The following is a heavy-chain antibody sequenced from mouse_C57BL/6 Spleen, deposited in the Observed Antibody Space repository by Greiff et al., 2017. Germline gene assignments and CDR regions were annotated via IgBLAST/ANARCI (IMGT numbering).Heavy chain of an antibody. CDR2: IDPSDSYT. V-gene: IGHV1-69*01. J-gene: IGHJ4*01. Sequence: QVQLQQPGAELVMPGASVKLSCKASGYTFTSYWMHWVKQRPGQGLEWIGEIDPSDSYTTYNQKFKGKSTLTVAKSSSTAYMQLSSLTTEDSAVYYCARRYDGSSYGDYAMDDWGQGTSVTVSS. CDR3: ARRYDGSSYGDYAMDD. CDR1: GYTFTSYW. D-gene: IGHD1-1*01.